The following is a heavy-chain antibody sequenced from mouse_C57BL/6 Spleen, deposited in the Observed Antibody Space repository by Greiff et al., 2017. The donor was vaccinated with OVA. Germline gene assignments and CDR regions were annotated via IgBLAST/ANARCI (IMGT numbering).Heavy chain of an antibody. CDR3: ASELGEGY. CDR1: GYTFTSYW. CDR2: IDPSDSYT. D-gene: IGHD4-1*01. Sequence: VQLQQSGAELVMPGASVKLSCKASGYTFTSYWMHWVKQRPGQGLEWIGEIDPSDSYTNYNQKFTGKSTLTVDKSSSTAYMKLSSLTSEDAAVYYCASELGEGYWGQGTTLTVAS. V-gene: IGHV1-69*01. J-gene: IGHJ2*01.